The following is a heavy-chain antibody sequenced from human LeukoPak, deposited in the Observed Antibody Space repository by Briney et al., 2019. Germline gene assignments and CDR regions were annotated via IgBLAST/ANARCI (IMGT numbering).Heavy chain of an antibody. CDR1: GGSISSYY. CDR3: ARDSGDYYDSSGYYPYYFDY. CDR2: IYISGST. D-gene: IGHD3-22*01. V-gene: IGHV4-4*07. Sequence: SETLSLTCTVSGGSISSYYWSWIRQPAGKGLEWLGRIYISGSTNYNPSLKSRVTMSVVTSKNQFSLKLSSVTAADTAVYYCARDSGDYYDSSGYYPYYFDYWGQGALVTVSS. J-gene: IGHJ4*02.